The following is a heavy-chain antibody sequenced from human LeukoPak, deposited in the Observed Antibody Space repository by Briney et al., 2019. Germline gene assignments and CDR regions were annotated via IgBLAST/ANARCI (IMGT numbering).Heavy chain of an antibody. D-gene: IGHD3-10*01. J-gene: IGHJ4*02. CDR1: GGSISSYY. Sequence: SETLSLTSTVSGGSISSYYWSWSRQPPGKGLEWSGDIYYSGSTNYNPSLKSRGTISVDTSKNQYSLKLSSVTAADTAVYYCARVGSGRYSDYWGQGTLVTVSS. CDR2: IYYSGST. CDR3: ARVGSGRYSDY. V-gene: IGHV4-59*12.